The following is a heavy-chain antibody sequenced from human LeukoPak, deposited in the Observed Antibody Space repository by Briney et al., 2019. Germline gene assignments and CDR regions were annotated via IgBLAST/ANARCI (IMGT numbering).Heavy chain of an antibody. CDR1: GFTFSTYW. CDR3: ASPFRVPVDL. V-gene: IGHV3-7*01. D-gene: IGHD2-2*01. Sequence: PGGSLRLSCAASGFTFSTYWMTWVRQAPGKGLEWVANIKQDGSEKNYVDSVKGRFAVSRDNAKNLLYLQMNSLRADDTAVYYCASPFRVPVDLWGRGTLVTVSS. J-gene: IGHJ2*01. CDR2: IKQDGSEK.